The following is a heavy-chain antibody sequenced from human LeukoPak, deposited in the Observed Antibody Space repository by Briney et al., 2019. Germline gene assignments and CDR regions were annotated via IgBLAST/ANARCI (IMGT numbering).Heavy chain of an antibody. V-gene: IGHV3-23*01. Sequence: GGSLRLSCAASGFTFSDHYMSWIRQAPGKGLEWVSTVSGSGGSTYYADSVKGRFTISRDNSNNTLYLQMNSLRAEDTAVYYCAKGAASRGYTYVANWGQGTLVTVSS. D-gene: IGHD5-18*01. CDR1: GFTFSDHY. CDR3: AKGAASRGYTYVAN. CDR2: VSGSGGST. J-gene: IGHJ4*02.